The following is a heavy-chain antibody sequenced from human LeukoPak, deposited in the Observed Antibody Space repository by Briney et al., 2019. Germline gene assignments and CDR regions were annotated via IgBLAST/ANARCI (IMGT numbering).Heavy chain of an antibody. CDR3: ARFSFRGESVVAYPDY. Sequence: SQTLSLTCTVSGGSISSGDYYWSWIRQPPGKGLEWIGYIYYSGSTYYNPSLKSRVTISVDTSKNQFSLKLSSVTAADTAVYYCARFSFRGESVVAYPDYWGQGTLVTVSS. D-gene: IGHD2-21*01. J-gene: IGHJ4*02. V-gene: IGHV4-30-4*01. CDR2: IYYSGST. CDR1: GGSISSGDYY.